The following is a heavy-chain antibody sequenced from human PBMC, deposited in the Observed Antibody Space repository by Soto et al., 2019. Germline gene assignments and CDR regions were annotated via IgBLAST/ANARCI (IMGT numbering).Heavy chain of an antibody. CDR1: GFTFKSYS. CDR3: ARDSSGWNDNY. CDR2: IIISSNYI. V-gene: IGHV3-21*01. Sequence: GGSLRLSCAASGFTFKSYSMNWVRQAPGKGLEWVSSIIISSNYIYYADSVRGRFTISRDNAKDSLYLQMNSLRAEDTAVYYCARDSSGWNDNYWGQGTLVTVSS. J-gene: IGHJ4*02. D-gene: IGHD6-19*01.